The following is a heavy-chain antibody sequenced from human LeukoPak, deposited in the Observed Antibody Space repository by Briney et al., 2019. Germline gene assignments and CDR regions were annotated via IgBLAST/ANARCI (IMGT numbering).Heavy chain of an antibody. D-gene: IGHD6-13*01. Sequence: SAGSLRLSCAASGFTFDDYAMHWVRQAPGKGLEWVTGISWNSGSIGYADSVKGRFTISRDNAKNSLYLQMNSLRAEDTALYYCAKDIGRSSSWYRFDYWGQGTLVTVSS. V-gene: IGHV3-9*01. CDR3: AKDIGRSSSWYRFDY. CDR2: ISWNSGSI. CDR1: GFTFDDYA. J-gene: IGHJ4*02.